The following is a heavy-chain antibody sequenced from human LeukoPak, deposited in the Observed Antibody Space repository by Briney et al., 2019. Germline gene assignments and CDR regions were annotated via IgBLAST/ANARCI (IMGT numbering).Heavy chain of an antibody. J-gene: IGHJ4*02. CDR1: GYSISSGYY. Sequence: PSETLSLTCAVSGYSISSGYYWGWIRQPPGKGLEWIGSIYHSGSTYYNPSLKSRVTISVDKSKNQFSLKLSSVTAADTAVYYCARHRDTAMAYYFDYWGQGTLVTVSS. CDR3: ARHRDTAMAYYFDY. V-gene: IGHV4-38-2*01. D-gene: IGHD5-18*01. CDR2: IYHSGST.